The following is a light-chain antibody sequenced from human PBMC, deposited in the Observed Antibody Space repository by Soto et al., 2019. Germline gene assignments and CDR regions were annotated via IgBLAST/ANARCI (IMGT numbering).Light chain of an antibody. CDR1: QSVSRT. V-gene: IGKV3D-15*01. CDR2: GTS. Sequence: EIVITQSPATRSVSPGDRATLSCRACQSVSRTLAWYQQKPGQAPRLLIYGTSTRATGIPSRFSGSGSGTEFTLTISSLQPEDFATYYCQQSYSTPRTFGQGTRLDIK. CDR3: QQSYSTPRT. J-gene: IGKJ5*01.